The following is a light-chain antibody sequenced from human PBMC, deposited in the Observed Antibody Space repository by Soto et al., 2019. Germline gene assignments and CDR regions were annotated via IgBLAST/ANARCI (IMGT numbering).Light chain of an antibody. CDR3: RQTSAFPRT. Sequence: DIQMTQSPSSVAASVGDRLTITCRASRDISNSLAWYQQTPGKAPKLLLRGASSLHRGVPSRFSGGGAGTEFTLTISSLQPEDFATDYCRQTSAFPRTFGQGTKVDVK. V-gene: IGKV1-12*01. CDR2: GAS. J-gene: IGKJ1*01. CDR1: RDISNS.